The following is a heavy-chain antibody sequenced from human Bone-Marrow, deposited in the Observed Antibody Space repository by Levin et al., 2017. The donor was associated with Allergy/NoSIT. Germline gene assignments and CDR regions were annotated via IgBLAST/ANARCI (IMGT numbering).Heavy chain of an antibody. V-gene: IGHV3-21*05. CDR1: GFSFSSYS. CDR2: ISSSTSLSSSGTFI. Sequence: GGSLRLSCAASGFSFSSYSMNWVRQAPGKGLEWVAYISSSTSLSSSGTFIYYADSVKGRFSISRDNARNSLYLQMNSLRHEDTAVYYCARGGISATWYLVDHWGQGTLVTVSS. J-gene: IGHJ4*02. CDR3: ARGGISATWYLVDH. D-gene: IGHD4-23*01.